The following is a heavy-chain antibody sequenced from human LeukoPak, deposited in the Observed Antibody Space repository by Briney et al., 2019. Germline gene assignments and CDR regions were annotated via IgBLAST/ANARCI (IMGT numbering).Heavy chain of an antibody. J-gene: IGHJ4*02. V-gene: IGHV3-7*03. CDR1: GFTFSSYW. Sequence: GGSLRLSCAASGFTFSSYWMSWVRQAPGKGLEWVANIKQDGSEKYYVDSVKGRFTISRDNAKNSLYLQMNSLRAEDTAMYYCAKGALRYSSCYDNWGQGTPVTVSS. D-gene: IGHD6-25*01. CDR2: IKQDGSEK. CDR3: AKGALRYSSCYDN.